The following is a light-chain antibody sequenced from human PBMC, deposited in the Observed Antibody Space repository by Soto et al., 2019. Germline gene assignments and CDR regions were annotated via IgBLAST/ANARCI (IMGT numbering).Light chain of an antibody. J-gene: IGKJ1*01. V-gene: IGKV3-20*01. CDR1: QSISSSF. CDR3: QQCGSSPWT. Sequence: EIVLTQSPATLSLSPGERATLSCRASQSISSSFLAWYQQKPGQAPRLLIYGASSRATGIPDRFSGSGSGTDFTLTISRLEPDDFAVYYCQQCGSSPWTFGQGTKVDIK. CDR2: GAS.